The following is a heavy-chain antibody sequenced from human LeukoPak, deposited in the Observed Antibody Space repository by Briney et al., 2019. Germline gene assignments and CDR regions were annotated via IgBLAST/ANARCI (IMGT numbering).Heavy chain of an antibody. CDR2: ITGSGGSI. Sequence: GGSLRLSCAASGFTFSNYAMSWVRQAPGKGLEWVSAITGSGGSIYYADSVKGRFTISRDNSKNTLYLQMNSLRAEDTAVYYCAKGYCSGGSCGFDYWGQGTLVTVSS. V-gene: IGHV3-23*01. CDR1: GFTFSNYA. D-gene: IGHD2-15*01. J-gene: IGHJ4*02. CDR3: AKGYCSGGSCGFDY.